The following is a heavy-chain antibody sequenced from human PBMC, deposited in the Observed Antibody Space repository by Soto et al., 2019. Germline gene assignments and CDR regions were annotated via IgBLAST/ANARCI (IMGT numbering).Heavy chain of an antibody. CDR1: GGAFGRYS. D-gene: IGHD4-17*01. J-gene: IGHJ4*02. Sequence: QVPLEQSGPEVKRPGTSVKVSCKASGGAFGRYSVSWVRQAPGHGLEWIGGVIPVFNTSNYSLKFQGRVAISADESTSTVFMELRSLRSEDTALYYCARGDEMTAVTIFEYWGQGTLVTVSS. V-gene: IGHV1-69*01. CDR2: VIPVFNTS. CDR3: ARGDEMTAVTIFEY.